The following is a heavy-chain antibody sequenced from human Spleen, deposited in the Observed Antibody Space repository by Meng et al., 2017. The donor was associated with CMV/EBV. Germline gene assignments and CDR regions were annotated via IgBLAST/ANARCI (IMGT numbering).Heavy chain of an antibody. CDR3: ARGDWNYVFGGFDP. CDR2: INSDGSST. D-gene: IGHD1-7*01. V-gene: IGHV3-74*01. Sequence: GGSLRLSCAASGFTFSSYWMHWVRQAPGKGLVWVSRINSDGSSTSSADSVKGRFTISRDNAKNTLYLQMNSLRAEDTAVYYCARGDWNYVFGGFDPWGQGTLVTVSS. CDR1: GFTFSSYW. J-gene: IGHJ5*02.